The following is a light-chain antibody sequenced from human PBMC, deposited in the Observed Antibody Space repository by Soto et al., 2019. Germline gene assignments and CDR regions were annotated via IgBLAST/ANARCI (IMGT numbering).Light chain of an antibody. Sequence: EIVLAQSPGTLSLSPGERATLSCSASQRVSSNFLAWYQQSPGQPPRLLIFDSSNRATGVPVRFSGSGSGTVFTLTIGSLEPEDSAVYYCQQRKNWPPITFGQGTRLEI. J-gene: IGKJ5*01. CDR2: DSS. CDR3: QQRKNWPPIT. CDR1: QRVSSNF. V-gene: IGKV3-11*01.